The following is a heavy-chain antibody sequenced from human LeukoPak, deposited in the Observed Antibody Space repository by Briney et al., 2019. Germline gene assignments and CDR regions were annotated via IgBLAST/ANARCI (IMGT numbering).Heavy chain of an antibody. CDR2: INPNNGGT. V-gene: IGHV1-2*02. J-gene: IGHJ4*02. Sequence: ASVKVSCEASGYTFTGYYMHWVRQAPGQGLEWLGWINPNNGGTLYSQKFQGGVTMSRDTSISAVYMELNRLTTDDTAVYFCARGVATTGAKFFDYWGQGTLVTVSS. CDR3: ARGVATTGAKFFDY. D-gene: IGHD6-13*01. CDR1: GYTFTGYY.